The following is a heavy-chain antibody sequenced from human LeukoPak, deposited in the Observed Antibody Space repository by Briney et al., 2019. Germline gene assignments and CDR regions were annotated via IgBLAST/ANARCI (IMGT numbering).Heavy chain of an antibody. V-gene: IGHV1-69*13. Sequence: GASVKVSCKDSGGTFISYAISWVRQAPVQGLEWMGGIIPIFGTANYAQKFQGRVTITADESTSTAYMELSSLRSEDTAVYYCARELGSGWRDYFDYWGQGTLVTVSS. CDR2: IIPIFGTA. CDR1: GGTFISYA. CDR3: ARELGSGWRDYFDY. J-gene: IGHJ4*02. D-gene: IGHD6-19*01.